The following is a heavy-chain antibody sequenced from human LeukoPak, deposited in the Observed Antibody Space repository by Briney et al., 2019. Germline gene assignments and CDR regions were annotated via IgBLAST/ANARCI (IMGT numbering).Heavy chain of an antibody. CDR3: TRALRIAVAGTKYYFDY. CDR2: IRSKAYTGTT. CDR1: GFTFGDYA. V-gene: IGHV3-49*04. Sequence: GGPLRLSCTASGFTFGDYAMSWVRQAPGKGLEWVGFIRSKAYTGTTEYAASVKGRFTISRDDSKSIAYLQMNSLKAEDTAVYYCTRALRIAVAGTKYYFDYWGQGTLVTVSS. D-gene: IGHD6-19*01. J-gene: IGHJ4*02.